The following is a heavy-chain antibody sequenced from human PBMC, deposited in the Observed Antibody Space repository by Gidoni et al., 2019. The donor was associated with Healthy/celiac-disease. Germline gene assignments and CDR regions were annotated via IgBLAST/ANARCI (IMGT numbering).Heavy chain of an antibody. CDR1: GGTFSSYA. CDR2: IIPIFGTA. CDR3: ARELGGNPGDYYGMDV. V-gene: IGHV1-69*06. D-gene: IGHD3-16*01. J-gene: IGHJ6*02. Sequence: QVQLVQSGAEVKKPGSSVKVSCKASGGTFSSYAISWVRQAPGQGLEWMGGIIPIFGTANYAQKFQGRVTITAEKSTSTAYMELSSLRSEDTAVYYCARELGGNPGDYYGMDVWGQGTTVTVSS.